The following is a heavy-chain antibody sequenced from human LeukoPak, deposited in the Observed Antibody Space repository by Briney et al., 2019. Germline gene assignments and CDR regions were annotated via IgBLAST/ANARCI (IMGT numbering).Heavy chain of an antibody. J-gene: IGHJ4*02. CDR2: IRGSGDST. CDR1: GFTFSSYV. D-gene: IGHD3-10*01. CDR3: ATSTYNSGSCGY. Sequence: GGSLRLSCAASGFTFSSYVMSWIRQAPGKGLEWVSSIRGSGDSTYYADSVRGRFSISRDNSKSTLYLQMDSLRAEDTAVYYCATSTYNSGSCGYWGQGTLVTVSS. V-gene: IGHV3-23*01.